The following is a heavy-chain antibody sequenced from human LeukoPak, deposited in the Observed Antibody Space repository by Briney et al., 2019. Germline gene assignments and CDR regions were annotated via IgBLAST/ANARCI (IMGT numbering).Heavy chain of an antibody. CDR3: ARGPRVYYCYYGMDV. CDR1: GGSFSGYY. CDR2: INHSGST. V-gene: IGHV4-34*01. J-gene: IGHJ6*02. Sequence: SETLSLTCAVYGGSFSGYYWSWIRQPPGKGLEWIGEINHSGSTNYNPSLKSRVTISVDTSKNQFSLKLSSLTAADTAVYYCARGPRVYYCYYGMDVWGQGTTVTVSS. D-gene: IGHD6-6*01.